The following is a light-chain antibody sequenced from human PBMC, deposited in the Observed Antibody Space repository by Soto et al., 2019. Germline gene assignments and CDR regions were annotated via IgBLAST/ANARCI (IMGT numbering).Light chain of an antibody. CDR3: QQYNSYLT. CDR1: QSISSY. Sequence: DIQMTQSPSSLSASVGDRVTITCRASQSISSYLNWYQQKPGKAPKLLIYAASSLQSGVPSRFSGSGSGTDFTLTISSLQPEDFATYYCQQYNSYLTFGGGTKVHIK. CDR2: AAS. V-gene: IGKV1-39*01. J-gene: IGKJ4*01.